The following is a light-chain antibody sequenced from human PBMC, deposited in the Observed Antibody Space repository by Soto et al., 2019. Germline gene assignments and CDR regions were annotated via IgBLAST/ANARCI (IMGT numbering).Light chain of an antibody. CDR3: QSYESSLSGSRV. J-gene: IGLJ1*01. CDR1: SSNIGAGYD. Sequence: QAVVTQPPSVSGAPGQRVTISCTGSSSNIGAGYDVHWYQQLPGTAPKLLIYHNSNRPSGVPDRFSGSKSGTSASLAITGLQAEDEADYYCQSYESSLSGSRVFGTGTKLTVL. CDR2: HNS. V-gene: IGLV1-40*01.